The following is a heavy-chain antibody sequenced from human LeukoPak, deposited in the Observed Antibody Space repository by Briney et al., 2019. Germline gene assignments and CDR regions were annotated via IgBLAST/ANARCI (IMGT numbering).Heavy chain of an antibody. J-gene: IGHJ6*04. CDR1: GGTFSSYA. CDR2: IIPIFCTA. Sequence: ASVKVSCKASGGTFSSYAISWVRQAPGQGLEWMGGIIPIFCTANYAQKFQGRVTITADESTSTAYMELSSLRSEDTAVYYCARVNSYCSSTSCYIDVWGKGTTVAVSS. CDR3: ARVNSYCSSTSCYIDV. D-gene: IGHD2-2*01. V-gene: IGHV1-69*01.